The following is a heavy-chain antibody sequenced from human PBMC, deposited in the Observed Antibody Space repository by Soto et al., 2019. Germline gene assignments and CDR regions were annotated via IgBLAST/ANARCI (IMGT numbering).Heavy chain of an antibody. CDR2: INPSGGST. J-gene: IGHJ6*02. CDR3: ARGEAVAGTLNYYGMDV. CDR1: GYTFTSYY. V-gene: IGHV1-46*01. D-gene: IGHD6-19*01. Sequence: ASVKVSCKASGYTFTSYYMHWVRQAPGQGLEWMGIINPSGGSTSYAQEFQGRVTMTRDTSTSTVYMELSSLRSEDTAVYYCARGEAVAGTLNYYGMDVWGQGTTVTVSS.